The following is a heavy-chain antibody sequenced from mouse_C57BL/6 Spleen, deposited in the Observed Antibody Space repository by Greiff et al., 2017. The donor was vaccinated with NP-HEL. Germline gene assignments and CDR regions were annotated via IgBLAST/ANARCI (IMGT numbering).Heavy chain of an antibody. V-gene: IGHV1-20*01. CDR3: ARGGVYYDPYAMDY. D-gene: IGHD2-4*01. Sequence: EVQLQQSGPELVKPGDSVKISCKASGYSFTGYFMNWVMQSHGKSLEWIGRINPYNGDTFYNQKFKGKATLTVDKSSSTAHMELRSLTSEDSAVYYCARGGVYYDPYAMDYWGQGTSVTVSS. J-gene: IGHJ4*01. CDR2: INPYNGDT. CDR1: GYSFTGYF.